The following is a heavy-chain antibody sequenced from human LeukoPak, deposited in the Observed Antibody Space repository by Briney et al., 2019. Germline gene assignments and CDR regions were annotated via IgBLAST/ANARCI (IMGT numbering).Heavy chain of an antibody. J-gene: IGHJ3*02. V-gene: IGHV3-11*04. Sequence: GGSLRLSCAASGFTFSDYYMSWIRQAPGKGVEWVSYISSSGSTIYCADYVKGRFTIARDNAKNSMYVQMNSLRPEDTAVYYCARVSGSYGDPRAAFDIWGQGTMVTVSP. D-gene: IGHD4-17*01. CDR1: GFTFSDYY. CDR3: ARVSGSYGDPRAAFDI. CDR2: ISSSGSTI.